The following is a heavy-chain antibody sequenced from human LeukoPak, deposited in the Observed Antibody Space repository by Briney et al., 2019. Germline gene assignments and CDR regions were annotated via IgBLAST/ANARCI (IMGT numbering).Heavy chain of an antibody. CDR1: GYTFINYD. Sequence: ASVKVSCKASGYTFINYDINWVRQAPGQGLEWMGWMNPDSANTGYAQKFQGRVTITRNTSIGTAFMELSSLRSEDTAVYYCARGNRGVILTAMRGNWFDAWGQGTLVTVSS. D-gene: IGHD2-21*02. V-gene: IGHV1-8*03. CDR3: ARGNRGVILTAMRGNWFDA. CDR2: MNPDSANT. J-gene: IGHJ5*02.